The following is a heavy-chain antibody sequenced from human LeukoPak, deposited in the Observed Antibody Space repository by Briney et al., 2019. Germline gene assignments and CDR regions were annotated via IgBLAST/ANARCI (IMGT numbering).Heavy chain of an antibody. Sequence: ASVKVSCKASGYTFTSYDINWVRQATGQGLEWMGWMNPNSGNTGYAQKFQGRVTMTRNTSIGTAYMELSSLRSEDTAVYYCARGDVDFWSGYSRYYYMDVWGKGTTVTVSS. CDR2: MNPNSGNT. CDR1: GYTFTSYD. CDR3: ARGDVDFWSGYSRYYYMDV. D-gene: IGHD3-3*01. J-gene: IGHJ6*03. V-gene: IGHV1-8*01.